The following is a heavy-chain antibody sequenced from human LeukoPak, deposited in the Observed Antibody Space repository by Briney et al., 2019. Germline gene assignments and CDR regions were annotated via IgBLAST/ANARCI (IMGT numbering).Heavy chain of an antibody. CDR3: ARAVAGLSDAFDI. D-gene: IGHD6-19*01. CDR2: ISSNGATT. CDR1: GFTFNRFY. J-gene: IGHJ3*02. V-gene: IGHV3-64D*06. Sequence: GGSLRLSCSASGFTFNRFYLHWVRQAPGKGLEFVSHISSNGATTYYADSVKGRFTISRDNSKNTLYLQMSSLRADDTAVYYCARAVAGLSDAFDIWGQGTMVTVSS.